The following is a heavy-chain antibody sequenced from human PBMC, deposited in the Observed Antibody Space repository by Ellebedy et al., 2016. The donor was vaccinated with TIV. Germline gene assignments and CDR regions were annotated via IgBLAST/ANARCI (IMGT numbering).Heavy chain of an antibody. V-gene: IGHV3-11*01. CDR2: ITNPGSTT. Sequence: GESLKISCAASGFTFGDYFLSWVRQAPGKGLEWVSYITNPGSTTYYADSVKGRFTFARDNAKNSLFLQINSLRAEDTAVYYWARAREPGYFAYYYYGMDVWGQGTTVTVS. CDR3: ARAREPGYFAYYYYGMDV. J-gene: IGHJ6*02. CDR1: GFTFGDYF. D-gene: IGHD3-9*01.